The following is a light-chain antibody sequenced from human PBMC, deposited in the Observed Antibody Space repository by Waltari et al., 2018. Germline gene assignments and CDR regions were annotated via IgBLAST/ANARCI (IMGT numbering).Light chain of an antibody. V-gene: IGKV4-1*01. Sequence: DIVMTQSPDSLAVSLGERATSHCKSSQTLFYSSNNKNYLAWYQLKPGQPPKLLISWASTRESGVPDRFSGSGSATDFTLTIDTLQAEDVAVYYCQQYYTTPTFGQGTKVEIK. J-gene: IGKJ1*01. CDR2: WAS. CDR3: QQYYTTPT. CDR1: QTLFYSSNNKNY.